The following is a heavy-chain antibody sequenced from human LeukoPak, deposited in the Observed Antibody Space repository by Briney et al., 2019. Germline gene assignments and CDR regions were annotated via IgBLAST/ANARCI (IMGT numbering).Heavy chain of an antibody. Sequence: AGGSLRLSCAASGFTFSNYWMSWVRQAPGKGLEWVANIKQDGSEKYYVDSVKGRFTISRDNAKNSLYLQMNSLRAEDTAVYYCARDMRYYYGSGSYRSFFDLWGRGTLVTVSS. V-gene: IGHV3-7*01. CDR2: IKQDGSEK. J-gene: IGHJ2*01. CDR1: GFTFSNYW. CDR3: ARDMRYYYGSGSYRSFFDL. D-gene: IGHD3-10*01.